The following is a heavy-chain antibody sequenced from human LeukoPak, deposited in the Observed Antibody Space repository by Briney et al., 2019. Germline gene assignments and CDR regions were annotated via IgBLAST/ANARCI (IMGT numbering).Heavy chain of an antibody. V-gene: IGHV4-39*01. CDR1: GGSISSSSYY. J-gene: IGHJ6*03. CDR3: ARHDHDYGGKGEGWYYYYMDV. D-gene: IGHD4-23*01. CDR2: IYYSGST. Sequence: PSETLSLTCTVSGGSISSSSYYWGWIRQPPGKGLEWIGSIYYSGSTYYNPSLKSRVTISVDTSKNQFSLKLSSVTAADTAVYCCARHDHDYGGKGEGWYYYYMDVWGKGTTVTVPS.